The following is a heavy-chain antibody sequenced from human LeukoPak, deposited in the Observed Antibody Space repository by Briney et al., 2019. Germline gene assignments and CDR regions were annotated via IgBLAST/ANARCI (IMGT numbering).Heavy chain of an antibody. V-gene: IGHV3-53*01. J-gene: IGHJ6*02. D-gene: IGHD2-2*01. CDR1: GFTVSSNY. Sequence: PGGSLRLSCAASGFTVSSNYMSWVRQAPGKGLEGVSVIYSGGSTYYADSVKGRFTISRDNSKNTLYLQMNSLRAEDTAVYYCARDQVGYCSSTSCYRNYYYGMDVWGQGTTVTVSS. CDR2: IYSGGST. CDR3: ARDQVGYCSSTSCYRNYYYGMDV.